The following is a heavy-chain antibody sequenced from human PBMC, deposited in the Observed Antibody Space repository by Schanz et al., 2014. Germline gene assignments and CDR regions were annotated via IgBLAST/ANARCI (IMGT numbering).Heavy chain of an antibody. V-gene: IGHV4-39*01. CDR1: GASIRSNNYY. CDR3: ELITLDRGVRNDY. CDR2: LYFGGST. Sequence: QPQLQESGPGLVKPSETLSLTCAVSGASIRSNNYYCAWIRQTPGKGLEWIGGLYFGGSTYSNPSLESRVTMSIDTSKNQVSLILTSVTAADTAVYYCELITLDRGVRNDYWGQGILVTVSS. J-gene: IGHJ4*02. D-gene: IGHD3-10*01.